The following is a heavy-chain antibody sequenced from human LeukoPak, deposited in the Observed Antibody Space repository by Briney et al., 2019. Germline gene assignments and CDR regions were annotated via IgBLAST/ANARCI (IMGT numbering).Heavy chain of an antibody. V-gene: IGHV1-2*02. D-gene: IGHD6-13*01. J-gene: IGHJ4*02. CDR1: GYTFTGYY. CDR3: ARALKGYSSSWYDY. CDR2: INPNSGGT. Sequence: ASVNVSCKASGYTFTGYYMHWVRQPPGQRLEGMGCINPNSGGTNYAQKFQGRVTMTRDTPIRTAYMEPSKLTPDDTAVYYCARALKGYSSSWYDYWGQGPLVTVSS.